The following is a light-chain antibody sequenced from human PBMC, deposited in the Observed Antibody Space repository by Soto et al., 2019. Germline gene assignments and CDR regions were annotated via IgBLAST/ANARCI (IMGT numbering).Light chain of an antibody. CDR1: SSDVGGYNY. CDR3: RSSTSSIIDNV. CDR2: EVS. V-gene: IGLV2-14*01. Sequence: QSALTQPASVSGSPGQSITISCTGTSSDVGGYNYVSWYQQHPGKAPKLMIYEVSNRPSGVSNRFSGSKSGNTASLTMSGLQAEDEADYYCRSSTSSIIDNVFGTGTKLPVL. J-gene: IGLJ1*01.